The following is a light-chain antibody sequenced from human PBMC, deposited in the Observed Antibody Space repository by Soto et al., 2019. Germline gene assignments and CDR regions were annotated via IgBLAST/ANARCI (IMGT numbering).Light chain of an antibody. Sequence: IQLTQSPSSLSASVGDRVTITCRASQGISSSLAWYQQKPEKAPKLLIYAASTLQSGVPSRFSGSGSGTDLTLTISSLQPEDFATYYCHHLNSYPLGFGGGTKVEIK. V-gene: IGKV1-9*01. CDR2: AAS. CDR3: HHLNSYPLG. CDR1: QGISSS. J-gene: IGKJ4*01.